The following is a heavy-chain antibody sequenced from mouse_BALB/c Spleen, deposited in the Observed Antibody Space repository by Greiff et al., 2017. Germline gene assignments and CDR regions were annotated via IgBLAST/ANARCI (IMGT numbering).Heavy chain of an antibody. CDR3: ASNWDRAY. V-gene: IGHV14-3*02. Sequence: EVQLQESGAELVKPGASVKLSCTASGFTFKDTYMHWVKQRPEQGLEWIGRIDPANGNTKYDPKFQGKATITADTSSNTAYLQLSSLTSEDTAVYYCASNWDRAYWGQGTLVTVSA. CDR2: IDPANGNT. CDR1: GFTFKDTY. D-gene: IGHD4-1*01. J-gene: IGHJ3*01.